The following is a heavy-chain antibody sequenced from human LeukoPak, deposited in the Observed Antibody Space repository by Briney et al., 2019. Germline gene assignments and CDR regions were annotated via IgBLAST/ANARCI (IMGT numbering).Heavy chain of an antibody. CDR1: GFTFSSYS. V-gene: IGHV3-21*01. D-gene: IGHD6-19*01. CDR2: ISSSSSYI. Sequence: GSLRLSCAASGFTFSSYSMNWVRQAPGKGLEWVSSISSSSSYIYYADSVKGRFTISRDNAKNSLYLQMNSLRAEDTAVYYCARGSYSSGWYRGSYWGQGTLVTVSS. CDR3: ARGSYSSGWYRGSY. J-gene: IGHJ4*02.